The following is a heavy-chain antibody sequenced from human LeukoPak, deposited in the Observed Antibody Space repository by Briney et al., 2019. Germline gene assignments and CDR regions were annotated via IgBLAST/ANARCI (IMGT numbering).Heavy chain of an antibody. CDR1: GYSFTSYW. Sequence: GESLKISCKGSGYSFTSYWIGWVRQMPGKGLEWMGIIYPGDSDTRYSPSFQGQVTISADKSISTAYLQWSSLKASDTAVYYCARGRRFGELSHPTYYFDYWGQGTQVTVSS. V-gene: IGHV5-51*01. CDR3: ARGRRFGELSHPTYYFDY. J-gene: IGHJ4*02. D-gene: IGHD3-10*01. CDR2: IYPGDSDT.